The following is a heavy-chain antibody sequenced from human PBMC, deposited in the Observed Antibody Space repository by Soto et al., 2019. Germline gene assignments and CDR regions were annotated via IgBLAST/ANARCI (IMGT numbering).Heavy chain of an antibody. CDR1: GYTFISHD. CDR2: MNPNSGNT. CDR3: ARGRYAIRGAFIIGELDY. Sequence: QVQLVQSGAGVKMPGASVRVSCKASGYTFISHDISWVRQATGQGLEWMGWMNPNSGNTGYGQKCQGRVTMTRTTSTSTAYMELSSLRSDDSAVYYCARGRYAIRGAFIIGELDYWGQGSLVIVSS. J-gene: IGHJ4*02. D-gene: IGHD3-10*01. V-gene: IGHV1-8*01.